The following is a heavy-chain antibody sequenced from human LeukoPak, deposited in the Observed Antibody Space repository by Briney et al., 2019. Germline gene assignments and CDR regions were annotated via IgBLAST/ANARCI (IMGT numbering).Heavy chain of an antibody. CDR1: GFTFDDYA. V-gene: IGHV3-9*01. D-gene: IGHD3-22*01. Sequence: GGSLRLSCAASGFTFDDYAMHWVRQAPGKGLEWVSGISWNSGSIGYADSVKGRFTISRDNSKNTLYLQMDSLRAEDTAVYYCAKTIMYYYDSSGYYGPYYWGQGTLVTVSS. CDR2: ISWNSGSI. CDR3: AKTIMYYYDSSGYYGPYY. J-gene: IGHJ4*02.